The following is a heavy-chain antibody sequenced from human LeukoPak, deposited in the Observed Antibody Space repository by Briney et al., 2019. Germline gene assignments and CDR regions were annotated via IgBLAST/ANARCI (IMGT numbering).Heavy chain of an antibody. D-gene: IGHD3-3*01. J-gene: IGHJ6*02. CDR2: MNPNSGNT. CDR3: ARGEGSEYDFWSGYLTYYYGMDV. CDR1: GYTFTSYY. Sequence: GASVKVSCKASGYTFTSYYMHWVRQATGQGLEWMGWMNPNSGNTGYAQKFQGRVTMTRNTSISTAYMELSSLRSEDTAVYYCARGEGSEYDFWSGYLTYYYGMDVWGQGTTVTVSS. V-gene: IGHV1-8*02.